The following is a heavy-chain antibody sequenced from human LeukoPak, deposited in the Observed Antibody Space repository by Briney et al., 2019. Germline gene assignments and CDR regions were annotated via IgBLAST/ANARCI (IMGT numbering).Heavy chain of an antibody. CDR1: GGSISSTSYY. V-gene: IGHV4-39*02. Sequence: SETLSLTCNVSGGSISSTSYYWDWIRQLPGKGLEWIGSSYYSGSTYYNPSLKSRVTISVDASKNQFSLRLSSVTAAGTAVYYCARERVSYFDNWGQGTLVTVSS. CDR2: SYYSGST. J-gene: IGHJ4*02. CDR3: ARERVSYFDN.